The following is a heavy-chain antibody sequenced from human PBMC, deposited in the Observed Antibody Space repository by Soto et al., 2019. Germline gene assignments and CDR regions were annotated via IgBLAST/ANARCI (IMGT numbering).Heavy chain of an antibody. D-gene: IGHD3-9*01. CDR2: IYYSGST. V-gene: IGHV4-59*01. J-gene: IGHJ4*02. Sequence: PSETLSLTCIVSGGSIINYYWSWSRQPPWKGLEWIGYIYYSGSTNYNPSLTSRVTISVDTSKNQFSLKLSSVTAADTAVYYCARGMAEEQIFYYFDYWGQGALVTVSS. CDR3: ARGMAEEQIFYYFDY. CDR1: GGSIINYY.